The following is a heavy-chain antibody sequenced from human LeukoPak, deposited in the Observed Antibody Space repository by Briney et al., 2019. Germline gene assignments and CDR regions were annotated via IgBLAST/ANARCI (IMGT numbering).Heavy chain of an antibody. CDR2: IKQDGSEK. D-gene: IGHD5-18*01. J-gene: IGHJ6*03. Sequence: GGSLRLSCAASGFTFSSYWMSWVRQAPGKGLEWVANIKQDGSEKYYVDSVKGRFTISRDNAKNSLYLQMNSLRAEDTAVYYCARKQLGYSNGQPDYYYMDVWGKGTTVTVSS. CDR1: GFTFSSYW. CDR3: ARKQLGYSNGQPDYYYMDV. V-gene: IGHV3-7*01.